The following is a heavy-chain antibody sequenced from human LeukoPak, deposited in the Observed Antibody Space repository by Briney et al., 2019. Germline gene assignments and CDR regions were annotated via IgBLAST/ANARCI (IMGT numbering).Heavy chain of an antibody. CDR2: INHSGST. V-gene: IGHV4-34*01. D-gene: IGHD1-26*01. CDR3: ARDYLVGAPLDS. Sequence: SETLSLTCTVSGGSISSYYWSWIRQPPGKGLEWIGEINHSGSTNYNPSLKSRVTISVDTSKNQFSLKLGFVTAADTAVYYCARDYLVGAPLDSWGQGTLVTVSS. J-gene: IGHJ4*02. CDR1: GGSISSYY.